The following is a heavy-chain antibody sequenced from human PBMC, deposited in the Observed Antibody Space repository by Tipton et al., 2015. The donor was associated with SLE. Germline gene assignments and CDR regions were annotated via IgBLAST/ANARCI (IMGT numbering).Heavy chain of an antibody. CDR1: GGSIRSGY. Sequence: TLSLTCTVSGGSIRSGYWSWIRQPPGKGLEWIGYIYDGGRTNYNPSLKSRVTISVDTSKNQFSLKLNSVTAADTAVYYCARHAFAVAYPEEEYFQHWGQGTLVTVSS. V-gene: IGHV4-59*08. D-gene: IGHD6-19*01. CDR2: IYDGGRT. CDR3: ARHAFAVAYPEEEYFQH. J-gene: IGHJ1*01.